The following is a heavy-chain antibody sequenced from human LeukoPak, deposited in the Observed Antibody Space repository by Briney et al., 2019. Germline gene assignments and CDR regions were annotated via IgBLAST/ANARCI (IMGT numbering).Heavy chain of an antibody. CDR2: ISYDGSNK. J-gene: IGHJ6*02. V-gene: IGHV3-30*18. D-gene: IGHD2-2*01. Sequence: GGSLRLSCAASGFTFSSYGMHWVRQAPGKGLEWVAVISYDGSNKYYADSVKGRFTISRDNSKNTLYLQMNSLRAEDTAVYYCAKGDSVVVVPAVRSSLYYYGMDVWGQGTTVTVSS. CDR1: GFTFSSYG. CDR3: AKGDSVVVVPAVRSSLYYYGMDV.